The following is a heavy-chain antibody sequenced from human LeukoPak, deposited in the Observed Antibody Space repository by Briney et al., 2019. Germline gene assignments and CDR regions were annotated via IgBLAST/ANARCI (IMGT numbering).Heavy chain of an antibody. D-gene: IGHD4-17*01. CDR3: ARRDYGDYVSAFEI. CDR1: GGSISSYY. CDR2: TYSSGSI. V-gene: IGHV4-59*08. Sequence: SETLSLTCTVSGGSISSYYWSWIRQPPGKGLEWIGYTYSSGSINYNPSLKSRVTISVDTSKNQFSLKLSSVTAADTAVYYCARRDYGDYVSAFEIWGQGTMVTVSS. J-gene: IGHJ3*02.